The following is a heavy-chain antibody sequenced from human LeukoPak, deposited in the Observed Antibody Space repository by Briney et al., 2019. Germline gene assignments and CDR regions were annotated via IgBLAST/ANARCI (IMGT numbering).Heavy chain of an antibody. V-gene: IGHV4-59*11. D-gene: IGHD6-13*01. CDR1: GGSMSSHY. J-gene: IGHJ4*02. Sequence: SETLSLTCTVSGGSMSSHYWSWIRQPPGKGLEWIGYIYYSGSTNYNPSLKSRVTISVDTSKNQFSLKLSSVTAADTAVYYCARSSIAAAGTDYWGQGTLVTVSS. CDR3: ARSSIAAAGTDY. CDR2: IYYSGST.